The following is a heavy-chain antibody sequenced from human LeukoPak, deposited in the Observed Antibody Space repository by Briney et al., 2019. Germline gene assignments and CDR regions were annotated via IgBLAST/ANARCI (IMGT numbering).Heavy chain of an antibody. V-gene: IGHV4-34*01. CDR2: INHSGST. CDR3: ARVVAHYDILTGYRPYYFDY. J-gene: IGHJ4*02. Sequence: SETLSLTCAVYGGSFSGFYWSWIRQPPGKGLEWIGEINHSGSTNYNPSLKSRVTISVDTSKNQFSLKLSSVTAADTAVYYCARVVAHYDILTGYRPYYFDYWGQGTLVTVSS. D-gene: IGHD3-9*01. CDR1: GGSFSGFY.